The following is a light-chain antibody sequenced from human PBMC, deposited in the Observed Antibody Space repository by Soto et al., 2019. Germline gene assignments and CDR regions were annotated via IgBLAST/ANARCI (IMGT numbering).Light chain of an antibody. CDR3: QQYGSSSYT. CDR2: GAS. J-gene: IGKJ2*01. CDR1: QSVSSSY. Sequence: EIVLTQSPGTLSLFPGERATLSCRASQSVSSSYLAWYQQKPGQAPRLLIYGASSRATGIPDRFSGSGSGTDFTLTMSRLEPEDFAVYYCQQYGSSSYTFGQGTKLEIK. V-gene: IGKV3-20*01.